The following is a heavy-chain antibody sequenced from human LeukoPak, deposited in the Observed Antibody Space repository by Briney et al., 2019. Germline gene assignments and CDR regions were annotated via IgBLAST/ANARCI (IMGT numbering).Heavy chain of an antibody. Sequence: PGGSLRLSCAASGFTFSSYSMNWVRQAPGKGLEWVSSISSSSSYIYYADSVKGRFTISRDNAKNSLYLQMNSLRAEDTAVYYCAKEGTSSGWYLFADYWGQGTLVTVSS. V-gene: IGHV3-21*01. J-gene: IGHJ4*02. CDR1: GFTFSSYS. CDR3: AKEGTSSGWYLFADY. D-gene: IGHD6-19*01. CDR2: ISSSSSYI.